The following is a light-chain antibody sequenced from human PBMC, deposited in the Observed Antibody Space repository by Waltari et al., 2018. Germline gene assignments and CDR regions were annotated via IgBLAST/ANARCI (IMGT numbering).Light chain of an antibody. V-gene: IGLV2-14*03. J-gene: IGLJ2*01. CDR2: DGT. Sequence: QSALTQPASVSGSPGQSITISCTGNTGDIGSYNNVSWYQHHPGKAPKLLIYDGTKPPSRTFNRFSGSNSRNTASLTISGLTADDEADYSCSSYTSRQTWEIFGGGTKLTVL. CDR1: TGDIGSYNN. CDR3: SSYTSRQTWEI.